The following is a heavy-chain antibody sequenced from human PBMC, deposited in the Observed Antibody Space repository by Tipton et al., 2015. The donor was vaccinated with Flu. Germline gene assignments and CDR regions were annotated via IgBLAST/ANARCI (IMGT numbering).Heavy chain of an antibody. D-gene: IGHD6-6*01. Sequence: GSLRLPCAASGFTFSSFWMTWVRQASGKGLEWVANIKHDGSEKYYVDSVKGRFTISRDNARNTLYLQMNSLTAEDTAVYYCTRGSSFDYRGQGTLVTVSS. CDR2: IKHDGSEK. V-gene: IGHV3-7*01. CDR1: GFTFSSFW. J-gene: IGHJ4*02. CDR3: TRGSSFDY.